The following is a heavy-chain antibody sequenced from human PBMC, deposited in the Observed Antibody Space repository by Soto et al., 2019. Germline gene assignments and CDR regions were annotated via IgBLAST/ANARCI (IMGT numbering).Heavy chain of an antibody. Sequence: PALSLRLSCAASGFNVNKNYMTWVRQAPGKGLEWVSTIYSSGPTYYTDSVKGRFTISRDDSRSTLYLQMNNLTVEDTAVYYCTRDFRFGGEWGRGTLVTVSS. J-gene: IGHJ4*02. CDR3: TRDFRFGGE. V-gene: IGHV3-53*01. CDR2: IYSSGPT. D-gene: IGHD3-16*01. CDR1: GFNVNKNY.